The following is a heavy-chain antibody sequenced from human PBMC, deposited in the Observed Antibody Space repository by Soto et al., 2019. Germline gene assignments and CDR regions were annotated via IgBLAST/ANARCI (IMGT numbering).Heavy chain of an antibody. Sequence: PSETLSLTCSVSGGSISSVGHYWTWIRQQPGKGLEWIGYIYYSGSTDYNPSLKSRVTISVDRSKNQFSLNLSSVTAADTAIYYCVRESGGYDSSTRYGLDVWGQGTTVTVSS. CDR2: IYYSGST. V-gene: IGHV4-31*03. CDR3: VRESGGYDSSTRYGLDV. CDR1: GGSISSVGHY. D-gene: IGHD6-25*01. J-gene: IGHJ6*02.